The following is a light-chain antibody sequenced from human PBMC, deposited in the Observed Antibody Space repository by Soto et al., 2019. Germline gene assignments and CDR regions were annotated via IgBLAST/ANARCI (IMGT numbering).Light chain of an antibody. CDR3: QQYNNWLLT. J-gene: IGKJ4*01. V-gene: IGKV3D-15*01. CDR2: SAS. CDR1: QNLGTLY. Sequence: EIVRTQSPGTVSLSPGERGTLSCRASQNLGTLYLAWFQQKSGQAPRLLIYSASRRATGIQDRFSGSGSGTDFTLTISSLQSEDFAVYYCQQYNNWLLTFGGGTKVDNK.